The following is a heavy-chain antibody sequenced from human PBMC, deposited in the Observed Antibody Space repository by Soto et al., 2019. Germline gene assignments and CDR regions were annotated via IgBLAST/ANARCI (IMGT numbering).Heavy chain of an antibody. D-gene: IGHD6-13*01. CDR3: ARVKFYSSSYGFDY. Sequence: EVQLVESGGGLVQPGGSLRLSCAASGFTFSSYDMHWVRQATGKGLEWVSAIGTAGDTYYPGSVKGRCTISRENAKNSLYLQMNSLRAEDTAVYYCARVKFYSSSYGFDYWGQGNLVTVSS. CDR2: IGTAGDT. J-gene: IGHJ4*02. V-gene: IGHV3-13*01. CDR1: GFTFSSYD.